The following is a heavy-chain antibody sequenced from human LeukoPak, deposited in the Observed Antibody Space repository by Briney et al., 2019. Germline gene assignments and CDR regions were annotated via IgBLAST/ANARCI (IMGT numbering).Heavy chain of an antibody. CDR1: GYSFTNYW. Sequence: GASLQISCKGSGYSFTNYWIGWVRQMPGKGLEWMGIIYPGDSDTSYSPSFQGQVTISADKSISTAYLQWSSLKASDTAMYYCARFIQGGSSGSFDYWGQGTLVTVSS. D-gene: IGHD6-13*01. CDR3: ARFIQGGSSGSFDY. J-gene: IGHJ4*02. V-gene: IGHV5-51*01. CDR2: IYPGDSDT.